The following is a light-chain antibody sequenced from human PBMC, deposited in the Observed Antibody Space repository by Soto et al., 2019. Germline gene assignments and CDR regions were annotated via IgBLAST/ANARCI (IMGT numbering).Light chain of an antibody. CDR2: GAS. V-gene: IGKV3-20*01. CDR1: QTVTSNY. CDR3: QQYGSSPFT. J-gene: IGKJ3*01. Sequence: EIVMTQSPATLSVSPGERATLSCRTSQTVTSNYLAWYHQKPGQAPRLLIYGASSRATGIPDRFSGSGSGADFTLTISRLETEDSAVYYCQQYGSSPFTFGPGTKVDIK.